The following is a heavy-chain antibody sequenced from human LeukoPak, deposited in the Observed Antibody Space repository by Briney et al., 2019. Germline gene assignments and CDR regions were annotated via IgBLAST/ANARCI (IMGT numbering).Heavy chain of an antibody. V-gene: IGHV4-39*07. CDR2: IYYSGST. CDR3: ARAPGSGWSD. Sequence: SETLSLTCTVSGGSISSSGYYWGWSRQPPGKGLEWIGTIYYSGSTYYNPSLKSRVTISVDTSKNQFSLKLTSVTAADTAVYYCARAPGSGWSDWGQGTLVTVSS. J-gene: IGHJ4*02. D-gene: IGHD6-19*01. CDR1: GGSISSSGYY.